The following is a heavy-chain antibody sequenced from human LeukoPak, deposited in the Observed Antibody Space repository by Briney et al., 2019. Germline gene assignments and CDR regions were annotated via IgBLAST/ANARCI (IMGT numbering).Heavy chain of an antibody. J-gene: IGHJ3*02. CDR3: ARGTPRAVPHLGAFDI. CDR2: INHSGST. V-gene: IGHV4-34*01. CDR1: GGSFSGYY. D-gene: IGHD4-17*01. Sequence: SETLSLTCAVYGGSFSGYYWSWIRQPPGKGLEWIGEINHSGSTNYNPSLKSRVTISVDTSKNQFSLKLSSVTAADTAVYYCARGTPRAVPHLGAFDIWGQGTMVTVSS.